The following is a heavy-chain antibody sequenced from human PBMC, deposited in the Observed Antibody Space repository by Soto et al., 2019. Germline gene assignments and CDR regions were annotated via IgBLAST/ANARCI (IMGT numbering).Heavy chain of an antibody. CDR1: GFSLSGYG. Sequence: QVQLGESGGGVVQPGRSLRLSCEVSGFSLSGYGMHWVGQTPGKGLEWVAVIWNDGTTKNYADSVKGRFTFFRDSSKNTVYLQMDSLKVEDTAVYYCARDVDTTSHLNWFDPWGQGVMVTVS. CDR3: ARDVDTTSHLNWFDP. CDR2: IWNDGTTK. D-gene: IGHD1-1*01. J-gene: IGHJ5*02. V-gene: IGHV3-33*01.